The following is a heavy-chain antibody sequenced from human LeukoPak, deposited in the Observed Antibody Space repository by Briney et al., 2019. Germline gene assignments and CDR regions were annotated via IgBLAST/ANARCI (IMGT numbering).Heavy chain of an antibody. J-gene: IGHJ5*02. CDR1: GFTFSNYW. D-gene: IGHD7-27*01. CDR2: IKQDGSEK. V-gene: IGHV3-7*01. Sequence: GGSLRLSCAASGFTFSNYWISWFRQAPGKGLEWLANIKQDGSEKYYVDSVKGRFTISRDNAKNSVHLQMYSLRAEDTAVYYCATSNWGSNHWGQGTLVTVSS. CDR3: ATSNWGSNH.